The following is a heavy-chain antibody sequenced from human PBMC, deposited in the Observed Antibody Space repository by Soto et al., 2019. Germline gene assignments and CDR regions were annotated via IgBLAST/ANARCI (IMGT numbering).Heavy chain of an antibody. CDR3: ARVVPGAEAWFGP. CDR2: ISAYNGDP. J-gene: IGHJ5*02. D-gene: IGHD2-2*01. V-gene: IGHV1-18*04. CDR1: GYTFSSNG. Sequence: ASVKVSCKASGYTFSSNGISWVRQAPGQGLEWMGWISAYNGDPKYAQKFQDRVTMTTDTSTTTAYMELRSLRSDDTAVYYCARVVPGAEAWFGPWGQGTLVTVSS.